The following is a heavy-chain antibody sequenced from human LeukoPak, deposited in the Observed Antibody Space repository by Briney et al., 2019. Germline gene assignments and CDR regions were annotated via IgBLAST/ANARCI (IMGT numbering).Heavy chain of an antibody. Sequence: GGSLRLSCAASGFTFSSYGMHWVRQAPGKGLEWVAVIWYDGSNKYYADSVKGRFTISRDNSKNTLYLQMNSLRAEDTAVYYCARWSGVGGSGYYQDAFDIWGQGTMVTVSS. D-gene: IGHD3-22*01. J-gene: IGHJ3*02. CDR2: IWYDGSNK. CDR1: GFTFSSYG. CDR3: ARWSGVGGSGYYQDAFDI. V-gene: IGHV3-33*01.